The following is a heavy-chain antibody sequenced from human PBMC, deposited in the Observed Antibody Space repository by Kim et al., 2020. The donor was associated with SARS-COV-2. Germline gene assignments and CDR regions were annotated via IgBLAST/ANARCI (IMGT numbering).Heavy chain of an antibody. Sequence: SETLSLTCTVSGGSISSYSWSWIRQPPGKGLEWIGYIYYSGSTNYNPSLKSRVPISVDTSKNQFSLKLRSVTAADTAAYYCARALATRIAVALNAFGIWGQGTMGTVSS. CDR1: GGSISSYS. CDR3: ARALATRIAVALNAFGI. CDR2: IYYSGST. V-gene: IGHV4-59*13. J-gene: IGHJ3*02. D-gene: IGHD6-19*01.